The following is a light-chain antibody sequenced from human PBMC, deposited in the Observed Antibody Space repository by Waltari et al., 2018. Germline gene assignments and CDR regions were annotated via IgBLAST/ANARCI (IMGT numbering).Light chain of an antibody. J-gene: IGKJ2*01. CDR2: WAS. V-gene: IGKV4-1*01. CDR1: QSVLYSSNNKNY. CDR3: QQYYGTPPYT. Sequence: DIVMTQSPESLAVSLGERATINCKSSQSVLYSSNNKNYLAWYQQKPGKPPKLLIYWASTRESGVPDRFSGSGSGTDFTLTISSLQAGDVAVYYCQQYYGTPPYTFGQGTKLEIK.